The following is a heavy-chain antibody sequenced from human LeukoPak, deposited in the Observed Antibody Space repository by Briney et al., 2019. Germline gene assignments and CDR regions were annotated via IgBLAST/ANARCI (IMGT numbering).Heavy chain of an antibody. Sequence: ASVKVSCKASGYTFTGCYMHWVRQAPGQGLEWMGWINPNSGGTNFAQKFQGWVTMTRDTSISTAYMELSRLRSDDTAVYYCARDAGDRLVWFDPWGQGTLVTVSS. V-gene: IGHV1-2*04. CDR3: ARDAGDRLVWFDP. J-gene: IGHJ5*02. CDR2: INPNSGGT. CDR1: GYTFTGCY. D-gene: IGHD7-27*01.